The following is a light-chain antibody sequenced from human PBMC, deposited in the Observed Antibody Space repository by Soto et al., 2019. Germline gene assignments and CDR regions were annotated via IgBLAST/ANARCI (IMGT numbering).Light chain of an antibody. CDR1: QSLSSS. V-gene: IGKV3-15*01. CDR3: QQYKNWPPIT. CDR2: GAS. J-gene: IGKJ5*01. Sequence: IMMTQSPATLSVTPGEGATLSCRASQSLSSSLAWYQQKPGQAPRLLIYGASTRATGIPARFSGSGSGTEFTLTISSLLSEDFAVYYCQQYKNWPPITFGQGTRLEI.